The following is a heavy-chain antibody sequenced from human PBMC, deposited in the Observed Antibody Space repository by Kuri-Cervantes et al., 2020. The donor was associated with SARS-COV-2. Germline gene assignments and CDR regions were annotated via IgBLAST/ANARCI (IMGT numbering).Heavy chain of an antibody. Sequence: GGSLRLSCVASGFTFSSYAMSWVRQAPGKGLEWVSAISGSGGSTYYADSVKGRFTISRDNSKNTLYLQMNSLRAEDTAVYYCAKDLGRPNWFDPWGQGTLVTVSS. CDR3: AKDLGRPNWFDP. V-gene: IGHV3-23*01. J-gene: IGHJ5*02. CDR1: GFTFSSYA. CDR2: ISGSGGST.